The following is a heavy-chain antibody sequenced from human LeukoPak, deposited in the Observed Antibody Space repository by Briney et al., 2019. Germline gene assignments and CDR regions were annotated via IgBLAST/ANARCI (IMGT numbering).Heavy chain of an antibody. D-gene: IGHD3-16*02. CDR2: INTNTGNP. Sequence: ASVKVSCKASGYTFTSYAMNWVRQAPGQGLEWMGWINTNTGNPTYAQGFTGRFVFSLDTSVSTAYLQISSLKAEDTAVYYCARGNTPTWGYYDYVWGSYRRYIPFDPWGQGTLVTVSS. J-gene: IGHJ5*02. V-gene: IGHV7-4-1*02. CDR1: GYTFTSYA. CDR3: ARGNTPTWGYYDYVWGSYRRYIPFDP.